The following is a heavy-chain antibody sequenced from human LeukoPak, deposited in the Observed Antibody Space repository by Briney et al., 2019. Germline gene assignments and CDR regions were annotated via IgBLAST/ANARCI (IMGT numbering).Heavy chain of an antibody. V-gene: IGHV1-3*01. CDR2: INAGNGKT. CDR1: QYAFTDYA. CDR3: ARFISSPWFDP. J-gene: IGHJ5*02. D-gene: IGHD3-16*02. Sequence: ASVKVSCKASQYAFTDYAAHWVRQAPGQRLEWMGWINAGNGKTKYSQSFQGRITITRDISATTAYMELTSLTSEDTAVYYCARFISSPWFDPWGQGTLVTVSS.